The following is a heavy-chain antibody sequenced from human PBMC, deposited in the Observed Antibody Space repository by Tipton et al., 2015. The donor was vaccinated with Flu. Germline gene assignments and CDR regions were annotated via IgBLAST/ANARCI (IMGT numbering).Heavy chain of an antibody. CDR3: TTDRGSLAYLEPDY. D-gene: IGHD2-21*01. J-gene: IGHJ4*02. CDR2: IKSKTDGGTT. CDR1: GFTFSNAW. V-gene: IGHV3-15*01. Sequence: SLRLSCAASGFTFSNAWMSWVRQAPGKGLEWVGRIKSKTDGGTTDYAAPVKGRFTISRDDSKNTLYLQMNSLKTEDTAVYYCTTDRGSLAYLEPDYWGQGTLVTVSS.